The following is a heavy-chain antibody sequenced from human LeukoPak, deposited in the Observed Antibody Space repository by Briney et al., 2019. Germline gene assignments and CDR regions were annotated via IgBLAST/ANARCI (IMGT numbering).Heavy chain of an antibody. J-gene: IGHJ5*02. CDR3: AKGLQGYSSSWFDP. CDR1: GFTFSSYE. V-gene: IGHV3-23*01. Sequence: PGGSLRLSCAASGFTFSSYEMNWVRQAPGKGLEWVSGISGSGGSTYYADSVKGRFTISRDNSKNTLYLQMNSLRAEDTAVYYCAKGLQGYSSSWFDPWGQGTLVTVSS. D-gene: IGHD4-11*01. CDR2: ISGSGGST.